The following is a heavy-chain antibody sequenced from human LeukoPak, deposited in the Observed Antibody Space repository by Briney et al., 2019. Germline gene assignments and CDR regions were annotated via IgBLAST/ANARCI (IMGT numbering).Heavy chain of an antibody. J-gene: IGHJ6*03. V-gene: IGHV3-30*02. CDR3: AREDCSSTSCRSRYYMDV. Sequence: GGSLRLSCAASGFTFSSYGMHWVRQAPGKGLEWVAFIRLDGSNKYYADSVKGRFTISRDNSKNTLYLQMNSLRGDDTAVYYCAREDCSSTSCRSRYYMDVWGKGTTVTISS. D-gene: IGHD2-2*01. CDR2: IRLDGSNK. CDR1: GFTFSSYG.